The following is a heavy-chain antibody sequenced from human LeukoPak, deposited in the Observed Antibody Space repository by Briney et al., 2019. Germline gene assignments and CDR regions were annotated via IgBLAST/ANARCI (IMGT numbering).Heavy chain of an antibody. CDR3: AREYQHSSSWYFVEIDAFDI. Sequence: GGSLRLSCAASGFTFSSYAMHWVRQAPGKGVEWVAVISYDGSNKYYADSVKGRFTISRDNSNNTLYLQMNSLRAEDTAVYYCAREYQHSSSWYFVEIDAFDIWGQGTMVTVSS. J-gene: IGHJ3*02. D-gene: IGHD6-13*01. CDR1: GFTFSSYA. V-gene: IGHV3-30*04. CDR2: ISYDGSNK.